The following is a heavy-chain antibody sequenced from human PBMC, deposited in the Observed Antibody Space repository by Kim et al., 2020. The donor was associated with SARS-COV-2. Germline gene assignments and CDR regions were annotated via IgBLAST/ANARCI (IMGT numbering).Heavy chain of an antibody. V-gene: IGHV7-4-1*02. D-gene: IGHD3-3*01. CDR2: INTNTGNP. Sequence: ASVKVSCKASGYTFTTYAMNWVRQAPGQGLEWMGWINTNTGNPTYAQGFTGRFVFSLDTSVSTAYLQISSLKAEDTAVYYCARTPRGYYDVWSSYSRGGLLDYWGQGALVTASS. CDR1: GYTFTTYA. J-gene: IGHJ4*02. CDR3: ARTPRGYYDVWSSYSRGGLLDY.